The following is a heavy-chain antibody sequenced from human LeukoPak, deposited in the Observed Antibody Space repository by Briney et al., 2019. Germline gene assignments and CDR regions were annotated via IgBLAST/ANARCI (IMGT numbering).Heavy chain of an antibody. D-gene: IGHD3-22*01. CDR3: TRNGYYSLEN. CDR1: GGSFTGYC. J-gene: IGHJ4*02. V-gene: IGHV4-34*01. Sequence: SETLSLTCAVYGGSFTGYCWTWIRQPPGKGLEWIGEINHNGGTKYNPSLKSRVTISLDTSKNQFSLKLSSVTAADTAVYYCTRNGYYSLENWSQGTLVTVSS. CDR2: INHNGGT.